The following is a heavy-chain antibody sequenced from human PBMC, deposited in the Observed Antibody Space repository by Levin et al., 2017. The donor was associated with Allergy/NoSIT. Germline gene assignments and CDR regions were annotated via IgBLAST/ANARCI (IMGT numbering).Heavy chain of an antibody. V-gene: IGHV3-64*01. J-gene: IGHJ3*02. CDR2: ISSNGGST. D-gene: IGHD3-10*01. Sequence: GGSLRLSCAASGFTFSSYAMHWVRQAPGKGLEYVSAISSNGGSTYYANSVKGRFTISRDNSKNTLYLQMGSLRAEDMAVYYCARVRPLGFGGALRAFDIWGQGTMVTVSS. CDR1: GFTFSSYA. CDR3: ARVRPLGFGGALRAFDI.